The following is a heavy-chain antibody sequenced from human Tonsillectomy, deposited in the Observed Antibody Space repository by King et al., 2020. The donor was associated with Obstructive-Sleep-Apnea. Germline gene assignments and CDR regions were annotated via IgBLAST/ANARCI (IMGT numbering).Heavy chain of an antibody. CDR3: ARYSSGWWYFDY. D-gene: IGHD6-19*01. CDR1: GGSVSSGSYY. V-gene: IGHV4-61*01. CDR2: IYYSWST. J-gene: IGHJ4*02. Sequence: VQLQESGPGLVKPSETLSLTCTVSGGSVSSGSYYWSWIRQPPGKGLEWIGYIYYSWSTNYNPSLKSRVTISVDTSKNQFSLKLSSVTAADTAVYYCARYSSGWWYFDYWGQGTLVTVSS.